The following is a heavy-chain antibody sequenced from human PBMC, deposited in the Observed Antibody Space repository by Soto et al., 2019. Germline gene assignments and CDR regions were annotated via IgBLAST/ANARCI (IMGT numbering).Heavy chain of an antibody. J-gene: IGHJ6*02. CDR3: ARFTITDHYYYGMDV. D-gene: IGHD1-1*01. CDR1: GFTFSSYS. V-gene: IGHV3-21*01. CDR2: ISGSSRYI. Sequence: EVQLVASGGGLVKAGGSLRLSCAASGFTFSSYSMNWVRQAPGKGLEWVSSISGSSRYIYYTDSVRGRFTISRDNAKNSLYLQMNSLRAEDTAVYYCARFTITDHYYYGMDVWGQGTTVTVSS.